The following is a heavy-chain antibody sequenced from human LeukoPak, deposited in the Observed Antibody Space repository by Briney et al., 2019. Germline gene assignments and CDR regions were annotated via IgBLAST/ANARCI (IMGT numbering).Heavy chain of an antibody. CDR2: IRYDGSNK. CDR3: AKSITIFGVVIRPYFDY. Sequence: GGSLRLSCAASGFTFSSYGMHWVRQAPGKGLEWVAFIRYDGSNKYYADSVKGRFTISRDNSKNTLYLQMNSLRAEVTAVYYCAKSITIFGVVIRPYFDYWGQGTLVTVSS. D-gene: IGHD3-3*01. V-gene: IGHV3-30*02. J-gene: IGHJ4*02. CDR1: GFTFSSYG.